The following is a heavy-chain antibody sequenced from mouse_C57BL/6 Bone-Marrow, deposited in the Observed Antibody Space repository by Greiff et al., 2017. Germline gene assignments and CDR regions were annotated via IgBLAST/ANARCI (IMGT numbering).Heavy chain of an antibody. J-gene: IGHJ3*01. V-gene: IGHV1-80*01. CDR3: AREGYGLAAWFAY. CDR1: GYAFSSYW. D-gene: IGHD2-14*01. Sequence: VQLQESGAELVKPGASVTISCKASGYAFSSYWMNWVKPRPGKGLEWIGQIYPGDGDTNYNGKVKGKATLTADKSSSTAYMQLSSLTSEDSAVYFCAREGYGLAAWFAYWGQGTLVTVSA. CDR2: IYPGDGDT.